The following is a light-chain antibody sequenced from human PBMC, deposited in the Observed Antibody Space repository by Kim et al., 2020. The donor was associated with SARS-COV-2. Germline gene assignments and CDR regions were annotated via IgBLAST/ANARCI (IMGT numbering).Light chain of an antibody. CDR2: VNT. CDR3: QSYDSSLTSVV. Sequence: QRVTIYCTGSSSNIGAGYAVHWYQQLPGTAPKLLIYVNTKRPSGVPDRISGSKSGTSASLAITGLQAEDEADYYCQSYDSSLTSVVFGGGTKLTVL. J-gene: IGLJ2*01. CDR1: SSNIGAGYA. V-gene: IGLV1-40*01.